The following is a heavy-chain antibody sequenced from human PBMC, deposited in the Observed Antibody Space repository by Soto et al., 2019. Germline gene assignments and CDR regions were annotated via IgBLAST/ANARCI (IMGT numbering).Heavy chain of an antibody. Sequence: PGGSLRLSCAASGFTFSSYSMNWVRQAPGKGLEWVSYISSSSSTIYYADSVKGRFTISRDNAKNSLYLKMNSLRAEDTAVYYCVRDIVVEYYYMDVWGKGTTVTVSS. D-gene: IGHD2-15*01. CDR3: VRDIVVEYYYMDV. CDR2: ISSSSSTI. V-gene: IGHV3-48*01. CDR1: GFTFSSYS. J-gene: IGHJ6*03.